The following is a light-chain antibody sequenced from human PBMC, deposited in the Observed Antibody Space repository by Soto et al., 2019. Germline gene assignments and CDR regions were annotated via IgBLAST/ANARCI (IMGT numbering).Light chain of an antibody. Sequence: QSVLTQPPSVSAAPGQKVTISCSGSSSNIGNNYVIWYQQLPGTAPKLLIYENNKRSSGIPDRFSGSKSGTSATLGITGLQTGDEAEYYCGTWDSSLSAYVFGTGTKLTVL. CDR1: SSNIGNNY. CDR3: GTWDSSLSAYV. J-gene: IGLJ1*01. CDR2: ENN. V-gene: IGLV1-51*02.